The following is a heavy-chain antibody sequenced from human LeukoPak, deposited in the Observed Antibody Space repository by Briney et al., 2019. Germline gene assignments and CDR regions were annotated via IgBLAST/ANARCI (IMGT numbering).Heavy chain of an antibody. CDR2: IYYSGST. D-gene: IGHD3/OR15-3a*01. CDR3: ASSPEHGLGVGATREFDY. V-gene: IGHV4-30-4*07. CDR1: GGSISSGGYS. J-gene: IGHJ4*02. Sequence: PSETLSLTCAVSGGSISSGGYSWSWIRQPPGKGLEWIGYIYYSGSTYYNPSLKSRVTISVDTSKNQFSLKLSSVTAADTAVYYCASSPEHGLGVGATREFDYWGQGTLVTVSS.